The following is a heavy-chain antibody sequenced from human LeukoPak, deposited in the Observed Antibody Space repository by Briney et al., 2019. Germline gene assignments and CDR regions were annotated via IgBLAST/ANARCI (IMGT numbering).Heavy chain of an antibody. J-gene: IGHJ4*02. D-gene: IGHD3-10*01. V-gene: IGHV1-2*02. CDR1: GYTXTGYF. Sequence: ASVKVSCKASGYTXTGYFMHWVRQAPGQGLEWIGWINPNSGGTRSAQKFQGRVTMTRDTSISTSYMELSRMRFDDTAVYYCARVSNGITSGWGGSYYFDSWGQGTLVTVSS. CDR3: ARVSNGITSGWGGSYYFDS. CDR2: INPNSGGT.